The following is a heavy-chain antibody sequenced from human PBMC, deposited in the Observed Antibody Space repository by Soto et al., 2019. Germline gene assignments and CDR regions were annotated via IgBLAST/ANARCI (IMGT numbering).Heavy chain of an antibody. CDR1: GFTFSSYG. CDR3: ARDGWATMPDY. Sequence: VQLVESGGGVVQPGRSLRLSCAASGFTFSSYGMHWVRQAPGKGLEWVAVIWYDGSNKYYADSVKGRFTISRDNSKNTLYLQMNSLRAEDTAVYYCARDGWATMPDYWGQGTLVTVSS. V-gene: IGHV3-33*01. J-gene: IGHJ4*02. CDR2: IWYDGSNK. D-gene: IGHD5-12*01.